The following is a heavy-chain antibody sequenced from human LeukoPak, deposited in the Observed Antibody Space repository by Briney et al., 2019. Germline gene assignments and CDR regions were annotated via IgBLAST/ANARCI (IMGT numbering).Heavy chain of an antibody. CDR2: ISGSSGNT. CDR1: GFTFSSYA. V-gene: IGHV3-23*01. CDR3: ANLGYSGSSWNAFHI. D-gene: IGHD1-26*01. J-gene: IGHJ3*02. Sequence: PGRSLRLSCAASGFTFSSYAMTWVRLAPGKGLEWVSAISGSSGNTYYADSVKGRFTISRDNSKNMLYLQMNSLRAEDTAVYFCANLGYSGSSWNAFHIWGQGTMVTVSS.